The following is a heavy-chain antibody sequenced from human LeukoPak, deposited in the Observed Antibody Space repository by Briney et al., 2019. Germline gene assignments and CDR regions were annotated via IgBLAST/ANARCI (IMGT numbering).Heavy chain of an antibody. Sequence: GGSLRLSCAASGFTFSSYWMSWVRQAPGKGLEWVANIKQDGSEKYYVDSVKGRSTISRDNAKNSLYLQMNSLRAEDTAVYYCARDSFGQSYCSGGSCYPIDYWGQGTLVTVSS. CDR1: GFTFSSYW. CDR3: ARDSFGQSYCSGGSCYPIDY. CDR2: IKQDGSEK. V-gene: IGHV3-7*01. J-gene: IGHJ4*02. D-gene: IGHD2-15*01.